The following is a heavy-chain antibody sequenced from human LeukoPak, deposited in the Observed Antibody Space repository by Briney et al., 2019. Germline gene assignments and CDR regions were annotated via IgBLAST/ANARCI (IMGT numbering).Heavy chain of an antibody. CDR1: GFTFSSYS. J-gene: IGHJ4*02. Sequence: KPGGSLRLSCAASGFTFSSYSMKWVRQAPGKGLEWVSYISSSGSSKYYAHSVKGRFTMSRDNAKNSLYLQMNSLSAEDTAVYYCTRPRTVTTDYWGQGTLVTVSS. V-gene: IGHV3-21*01. CDR2: ISSSGSSK. D-gene: IGHD1-7*01. CDR3: TRPRTVTTDY.